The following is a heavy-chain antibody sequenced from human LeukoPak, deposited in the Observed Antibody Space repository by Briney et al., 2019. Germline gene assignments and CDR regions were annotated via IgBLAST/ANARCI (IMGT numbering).Heavy chain of an antibody. Sequence: GGSLRLSCAPPGFTFSASWMSWVRQAPGKGLEWVANIRQEGTEQYTADSLKGRFTISRDNTKRTLYLQINSLRVEDTAVYYCARVGPPYYYYYMDVWGNGSTVIVSS. J-gene: IGHJ6*03. CDR1: GFTFSASW. CDR3: ARVGPPYYYYYMDV. CDR2: IRQEGTEQ. V-gene: IGHV3-7*02.